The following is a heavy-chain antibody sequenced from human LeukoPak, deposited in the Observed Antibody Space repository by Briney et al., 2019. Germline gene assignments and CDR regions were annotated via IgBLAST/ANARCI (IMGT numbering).Heavy chain of an antibody. J-gene: IGHJ4*02. CDR3: ARHQAQGRLQMTTVTTLDY. Sequence: SETLSLTCTVSGGSISSSSYYWGWIRQPPGKGLEWIGSIYYSGSTYYNPSLKSRATISVDTSKNQFSLKLSSVTAADTAVYYCARHQAQGRLQMTTVTTLDYWGQGTLVTVSS. V-gene: IGHV4-39*01. CDR1: GGSISSSSYY. D-gene: IGHD4-17*01. CDR2: IYYSGST.